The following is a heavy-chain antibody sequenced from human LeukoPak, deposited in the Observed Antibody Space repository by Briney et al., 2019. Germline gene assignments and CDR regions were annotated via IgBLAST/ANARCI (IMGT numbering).Heavy chain of an antibody. D-gene: IGHD1-26*01. CDR1: GFTLSSYS. J-gene: IGHJ4*02. V-gene: IGHV3-21*01. Sequence: GGSLRLSCAASGFTLSSYSMNWVRQAPGKGLEWVSSISSSSSYIYYADSVKGRFTIPRDNAKNSLYLQMNSLRAEDTPVYYCASGGLSIVGATAWGQGTLVTVSS. CDR3: ASGGLSIVGATA. CDR2: ISSSSSYI.